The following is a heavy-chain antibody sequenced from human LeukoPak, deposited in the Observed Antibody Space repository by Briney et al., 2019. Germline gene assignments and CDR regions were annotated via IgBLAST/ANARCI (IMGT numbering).Heavy chain of an antibody. CDR1: GFTFTSYW. V-gene: IGHV3-7*03. D-gene: IGHD1-1*01. Sequence: GGPLTLSCAASGFTFTSYWMSWVGQAPGEGREWVANIKQDGSEKNYVDFVKGRFTVSRDNAKKSLFLEMNRLRAEDTAVYYCARDQLCDYWGQGTLVTVSS. J-gene: IGHJ4*02. CDR2: IKQDGSEK. CDR3: ARDQLCDY.